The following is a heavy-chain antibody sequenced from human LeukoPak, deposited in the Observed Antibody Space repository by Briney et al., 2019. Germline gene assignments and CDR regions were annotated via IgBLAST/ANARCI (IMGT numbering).Heavy chain of an antibody. Sequence: GRSLRLARAPSGSISSDYAMEWARQSPGRGLGWVAFMSYVGRNEYYAYSVEGRSAISRDNYKNALYLQMKRLRPGDTAVYYCAREGGPYHHPSSPFDYWGLGTLVTVSS. D-gene: IGHD2-2*01. J-gene: IGHJ4*02. CDR2: MSYVGRNE. V-gene: IGHV3-30*09. CDR3: AREGGPYHHPSSPFDY. CDR1: GSISSDYA.